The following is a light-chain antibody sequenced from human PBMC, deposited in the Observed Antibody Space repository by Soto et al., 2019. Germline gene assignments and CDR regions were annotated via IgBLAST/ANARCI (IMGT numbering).Light chain of an antibody. CDR3: LQYSSHSWT. V-gene: IGKV1-5*01. CDR1: RSISDV. CDR2: DAS. J-gene: IGKJ1*01. Sequence: DIPMTQSPSTLSPSVGDRVTITCRASRSISDVLAWYQQKPGKAPKLLIFDASSLKSGVPSRFSGSGSGTEFTLTISGLQPDDVATYYCLQYSSHSWTFGQGTKVDI.